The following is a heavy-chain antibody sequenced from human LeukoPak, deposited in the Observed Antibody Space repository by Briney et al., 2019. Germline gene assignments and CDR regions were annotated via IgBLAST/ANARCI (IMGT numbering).Heavy chain of an antibody. V-gene: IGHV3-48*01. Sequence: PGGSLRLSCAASGFTFGSYSMNWVRQAPGKGLEWVSYISSSSSTIYYADSVKGRFTISRDNAKNSLYLQMNSLRAEDTAAYYCARDDSATVDYWGQGTLVTVSS. J-gene: IGHJ4*02. CDR2: ISSSSSTI. D-gene: IGHD4-17*01. CDR1: GFTFGSYS. CDR3: ARDDSATVDY.